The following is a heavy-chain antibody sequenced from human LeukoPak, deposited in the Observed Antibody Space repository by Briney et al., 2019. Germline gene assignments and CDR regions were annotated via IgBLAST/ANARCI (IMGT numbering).Heavy chain of an antibody. J-gene: IGHJ4*02. CDR3: ATGQTIFWGLLWDY. CDR1: GYTLTELS. D-gene: IGHD3-9*01. Sequence: ASVKVSCKVSGYTLTELSMHWVRQAPGKGLEWMGGFDPEDGETIYAQKFQGRVTMAEDTSTDTAYMELSSLRSEDTAVYYCATGQTIFWGLLWDYWGQGTLVTVSS. CDR2: FDPEDGET. V-gene: IGHV1-24*01.